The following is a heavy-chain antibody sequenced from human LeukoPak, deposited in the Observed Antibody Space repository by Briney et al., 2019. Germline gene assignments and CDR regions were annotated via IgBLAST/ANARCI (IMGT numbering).Heavy chain of an antibody. CDR1: GFTFSSYS. J-gene: IGHJ1*01. Sequence: GESLRLSCAASGFTFSSYSMNWVRQAPGKGLEWVSSISSSSSYIYYADSVKGRFTISRDNAKNSLYLQMNSLRAEDTAVYYCVGEQWLVLEYFQHWGQGTLVTVSS. CDR2: ISSSSSYI. D-gene: IGHD6-19*01. V-gene: IGHV3-21*01. CDR3: VGEQWLVLEYFQH.